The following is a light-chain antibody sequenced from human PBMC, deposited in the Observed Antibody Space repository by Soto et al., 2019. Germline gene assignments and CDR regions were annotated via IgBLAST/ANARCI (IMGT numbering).Light chain of an antibody. CDR3: SSYAGSNNPVV. CDR2: EVS. CDR1: SSDVGGYNY. V-gene: IGLV2-8*01. J-gene: IGLJ2*01. Sequence: QSALTQPPSASGSPGQSVTISCTGTSSDVGGYNYVSWYQQHPGKAPKLMIYEVSKRPSGVPDRFSGSKSGNTASLTVSGLQAEDEAYYYCSSYAGSNNPVVFGGGTPLTVL.